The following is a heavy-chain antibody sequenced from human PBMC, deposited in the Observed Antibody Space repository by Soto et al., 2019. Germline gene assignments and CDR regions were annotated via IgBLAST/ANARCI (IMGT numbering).Heavy chain of an antibody. V-gene: IGHV4-39*01. CDR3: ARRYGGNFDY. Sequence: SETLSLTCTVSGGSISSSSYYWGWIRQPPGKGLEWIGSIYYSGSTYYNPSLKSRVTISVDTSKNQFSLKLSSVPAADTAVYYCARRYGGNFDYWGQGTLVTVSS. J-gene: IGHJ4*02. CDR2: IYYSGST. CDR1: GGSISSSSYY. D-gene: IGHD3-16*01.